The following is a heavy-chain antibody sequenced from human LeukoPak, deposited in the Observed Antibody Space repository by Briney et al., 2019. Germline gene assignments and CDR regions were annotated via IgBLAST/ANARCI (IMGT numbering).Heavy chain of an antibody. CDR1: GFTFSSYA. J-gene: IGHJ3*02. D-gene: IGHD2-15*01. Sequence: GGSLRLSCAASGFTFSSYAMSWVRQAPGKGLEWVSAISGSSGSTYYADSVKGRFTISRDNSKNTLYLQMNSLRAEDTAVYYCAKARWQYDAFDIWGQGTMVTVSS. CDR3: AKARWQYDAFDI. CDR2: ISGSSGST. V-gene: IGHV3-23*01.